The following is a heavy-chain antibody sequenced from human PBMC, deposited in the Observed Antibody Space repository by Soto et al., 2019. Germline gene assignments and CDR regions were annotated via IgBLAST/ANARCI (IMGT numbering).Heavy chain of an antibody. V-gene: IGHV3-48*02. CDR1: GFSFSSYS. CDR2: ISGRGTTT. CDR3: ARLGYCSSAICKYYFYYYGMDV. D-gene: IGHD2-2*01. Sequence: HPGGSLRLSCEASGFSFSSYSMNWVRQAPGKGLEWVSFISGRGTTTFYADSVKARFTVSRDNAKNSLYLEVNSLRDEDTAVYYCARLGYCSSAICKYYFYYYGMDVWGQGTTVTVSS. J-gene: IGHJ6*02.